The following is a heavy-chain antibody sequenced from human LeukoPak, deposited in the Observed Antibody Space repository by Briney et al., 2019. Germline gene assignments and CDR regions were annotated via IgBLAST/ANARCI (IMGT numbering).Heavy chain of an antibody. CDR2: IYYSGST. CDR3: ASSEAGDYSLAYYFDY. CDR1: GGSISSSSYY. D-gene: IGHD4-17*01. V-gene: IGHV4-39*01. J-gene: IGHJ4*02. Sequence: SETLSLTCTVPGGSISSSSYYWGWIRQPPGKGLEWIGSIYYSGSTYYNPSLKSRVTISVDTSKNQFSLKLSSVTAADTAVYYCASSEAGDYSLAYYFDYWGQGTLVTVSS.